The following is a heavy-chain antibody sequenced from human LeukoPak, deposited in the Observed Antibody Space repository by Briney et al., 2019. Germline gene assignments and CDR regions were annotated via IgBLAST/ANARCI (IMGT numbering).Heavy chain of an antibody. CDR2: IKSKPDGGAI. CDR1: GFSVSAHY. V-gene: IGHV3-15*01. CDR3: TRDKLELRQFDY. D-gene: IGHD1-26*01. J-gene: IGHJ4*02. Sequence: PGGSLRLSCAVSGFSVSAHYMSWVRQAPGKGLERVGRIKSKPDGGAIDYAAPVKGRFIISRDDSKDMLYLQMNSLKTEDTGVYYCTRDKLELRQFDYWGQGTLVTVSS.